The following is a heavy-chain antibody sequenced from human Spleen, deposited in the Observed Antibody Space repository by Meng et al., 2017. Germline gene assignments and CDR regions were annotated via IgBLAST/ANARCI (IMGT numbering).Heavy chain of an antibody. CDR3: ARDGGGYSYGPMDY. J-gene: IGHJ4*02. Sequence: GGSLRLSCAASGFTVSSNYMSWVRQAPGKGLEWVSVIYTGGSTYYADSVKGRFPISRHNSKNTLYLQMNSLRAEDTAVYYCARDGGGYSYGPMDYWGQGTLVTVSS. D-gene: IGHD5-18*01. V-gene: IGHV3-53*04. CDR1: GFTVSSNY. CDR2: IYTGGST.